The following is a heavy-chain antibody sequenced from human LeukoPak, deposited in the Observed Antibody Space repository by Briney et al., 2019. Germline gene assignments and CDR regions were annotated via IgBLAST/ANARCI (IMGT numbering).Heavy chain of an antibody. V-gene: IGHV1-46*01. D-gene: IGHD5-18*01. CDR1: GYTFTSYY. CDR3: ARDSAMVNSDYYYYMDV. CDR2: INPSGGST. Sequence: GASVKVSCKASGYTFTSYYMPWVRQAPGQGLEWMGIINPSGGSTSYAQKFQGRVTMTRDMSTSTVYMELSSLRSEDTAVYYCARDSAMVNSDYYYYMDVWGKGTTVTVSS. J-gene: IGHJ6*03.